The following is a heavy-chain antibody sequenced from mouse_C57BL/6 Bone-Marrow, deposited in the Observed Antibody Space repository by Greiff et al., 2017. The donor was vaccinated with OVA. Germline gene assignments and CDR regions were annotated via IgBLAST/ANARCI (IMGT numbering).Heavy chain of an antibody. CDR2: INPSSGYT. CDR1: GYTFTSYT. V-gene: IGHV1-4*01. CDR3: ARRAGMGFDY. J-gene: IGHJ2*01. D-gene: IGHD3-1*01. Sequence: QVHVKQSGAELARPGASVKMSCKASGYTFTSYTMHWVKQRPGQGLEWIGYINPSSGYTKYNQKFKDKATLTADKSSSTAYMQLSSLTSEDSAVYYCARRAGMGFDYWGQGTTLTVSS.